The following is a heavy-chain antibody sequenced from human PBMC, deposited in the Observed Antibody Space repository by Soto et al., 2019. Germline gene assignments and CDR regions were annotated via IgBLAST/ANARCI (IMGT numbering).Heavy chain of an antibody. Sequence: QITLKESGPPLVRPAQTLTLTCAFSGFSLTTTSMVVAWILQPPGKALECLAPIYWGDDQRYSPSLKDRLTISKDTSRSRVVLTISNMNPEDTGTYFCAHAGDYDLLSFDHWGPGTLVTVSS. CDR3: AHAGDYDLLSFDH. CDR2: IYWGDDQ. V-gene: IGHV2-5*02. J-gene: IGHJ4*02. CDR1: GFSLTTTSMV. D-gene: IGHD4-17*01.